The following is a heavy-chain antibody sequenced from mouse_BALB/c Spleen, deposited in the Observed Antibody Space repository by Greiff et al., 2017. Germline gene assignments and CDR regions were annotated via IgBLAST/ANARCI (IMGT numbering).Heavy chain of an antibody. CDR3: TSLSTMITPYAMDY. Sequence: VQLQQSGTVLARPGASVKMSCKASGYSFTSYWIHWVKQRPGQGLEWIGAIYPGNSDTSYNQKFKGKAKLTAVTSASTAYMELSSLTNEDSAVYYCTSLSTMITPYAMDYWGQGTSVTVSS. D-gene: IGHD2-4*01. V-gene: IGHV1-5*01. CDR1: GYSFTSYW. CDR2: IYPGNSDT. J-gene: IGHJ4*01.